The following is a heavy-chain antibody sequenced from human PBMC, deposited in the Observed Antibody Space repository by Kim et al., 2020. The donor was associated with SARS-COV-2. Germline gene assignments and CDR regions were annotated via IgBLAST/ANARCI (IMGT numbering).Heavy chain of an antibody. CDR1: GGSISSSSYY. V-gene: IGHV4-39*01. Sequence: SETLSITCSVSGGSISSSSYYWGWIRQPPGKGLEWIGSIYYSGNTYYNPSLKSRVTISVDTSRNQFSLKLSSVTAADTAVYYCARHPSRPQKGSGYFDYWGQGTLVTVSS. J-gene: IGHJ4*02. CDR2: IYYSGNT. D-gene: IGHD2-15*01. CDR3: ARHPSRPQKGSGYFDY.